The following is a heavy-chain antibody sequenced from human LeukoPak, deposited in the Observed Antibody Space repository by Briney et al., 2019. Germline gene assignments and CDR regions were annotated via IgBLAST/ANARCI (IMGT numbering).Heavy chain of an antibody. CDR3: ARKGLNSKRIYFFDY. D-gene: IGHD2/OR15-2a*01. CDR2: IWPGDSDT. CDR1: ESTFSNYW. J-gene: IGHJ4*03. Sequence: PGESLQISCTGSESTFSNYWGAGVRPLPGKGVEWMGIIWPGDSDTRYSPSFQGQVTISADKSINTAYLQWSSLQASDTAMYYCARKGLNSKRIYFFDYWGRGTTVTVSS. V-gene: IGHV5-51*01.